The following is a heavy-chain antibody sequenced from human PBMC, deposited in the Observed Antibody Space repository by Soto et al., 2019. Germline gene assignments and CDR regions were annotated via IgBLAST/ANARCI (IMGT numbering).Heavy chain of an antibody. D-gene: IGHD6-19*01. CDR2: IYPGDSDT. Sequence: PGESLKISCKGSGYSFTSYWIGWVRQMPGKGLEWMGIIYPGDSDTRYSPSFQGQVTISADKPISTAYLQWSSLKASDTAMYYCARHKHSSGWHNWFDPWGQGTLVTVSS. CDR1: GYSFTSYW. J-gene: IGHJ5*02. V-gene: IGHV5-51*01. CDR3: ARHKHSSGWHNWFDP.